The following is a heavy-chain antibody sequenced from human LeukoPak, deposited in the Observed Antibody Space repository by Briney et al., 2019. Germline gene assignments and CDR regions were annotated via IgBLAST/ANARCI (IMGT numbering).Heavy chain of an antibody. CDR2: TYSDGNT. J-gene: IGHJ3*02. CDR3: VRKNQDFNAAFDI. V-gene: IGHV3-53*01. CDR1: GFTVSNNY. D-gene: IGHD1-14*01. Sequence: GGSLRLSCAASGFTVSNNYMSWVRQAPGKGLEWVSITYSDGNTNYAVSVKGRFAISRDTSQNTLSLQMNSLRAEDTAVYYCVRKNQDFNAAFDIWGQGTVVTVSS.